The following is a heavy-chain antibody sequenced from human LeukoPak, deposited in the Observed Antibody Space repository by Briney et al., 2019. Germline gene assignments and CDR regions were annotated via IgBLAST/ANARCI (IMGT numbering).Heavy chain of an antibody. D-gene: IGHD2-15*01. CDR2: IYYSGST. CDR1: GGSISSYY. J-gene: IGHJ4*02. V-gene: IGHV4-59*08. CDR3: ARGIVVDSFDY. Sequence: PSETLSLTCTVSGGSISSYYWSWIRQPPGKGLEWIGYIYYSGSTNYNPSLKSRVTISVDTSKNQFSLKLSSVTAADTAVYYCARGIVVDSFDYWGQGTLVTVSS.